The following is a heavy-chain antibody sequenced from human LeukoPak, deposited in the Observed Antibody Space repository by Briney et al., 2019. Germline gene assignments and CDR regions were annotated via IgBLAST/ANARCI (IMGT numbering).Heavy chain of an antibody. J-gene: IGHJ4*02. CDR2: IKQDGSEK. D-gene: IGHD3-10*01. CDR1: GFTFNSYW. CDR3: ARDRRGPFDY. Sequence: GGSLRLSCAASGFTFNSYWMTWVRQAPGKGLEWVANIKQDGSEKYYVDSVKGRFTIARDNAMNSLYLQMNSLRAEDTAVYFCARDRRGPFDYWGQGTLVTVSS. V-gene: IGHV3-7*03.